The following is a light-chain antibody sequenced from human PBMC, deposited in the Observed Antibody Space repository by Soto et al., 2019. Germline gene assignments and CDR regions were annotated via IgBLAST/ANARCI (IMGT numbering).Light chain of an antibody. CDR1: QSLLHSNGYNY. CDR2: LGS. V-gene: IGKV2-28*01. CDR3: MQALQTPPT. Sequence: TVMTQSPLSLPVTPGEPASISCRSSQSLLHSNGYNYLDWYLQKPGQSPQLLIYLGSNRASGVPDRISGSGSGTDYTLEISRVEAEDVGVYYCMQALQTPPTFGQGTKVEIK. J-gene: IGKJ1*01.